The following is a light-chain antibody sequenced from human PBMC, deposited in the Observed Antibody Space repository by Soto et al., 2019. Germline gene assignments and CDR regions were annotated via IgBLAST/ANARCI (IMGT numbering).Light chain of an antibody. CDR1: SSNIGNNY. Sequence: QSVLTQPPSVSAAPGQKVTISCSGSSSNIGNNYVSWYQQLPGTAPKLLIYENNKRPSGIPDRFSGSKSSTSATLGITGLQTGDEADYYCGTWDSSLSALFGGGTQLTVL. CDR3: GTWDSSLSAL. J-gene: IGLJ2*01. V-gene: IGLV1-51*02. CDR2: ENN.